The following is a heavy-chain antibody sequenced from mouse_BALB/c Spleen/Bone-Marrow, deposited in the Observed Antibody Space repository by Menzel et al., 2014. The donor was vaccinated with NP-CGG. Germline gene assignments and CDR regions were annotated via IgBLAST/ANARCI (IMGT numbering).Heavy chain of an antibody. J-gene: IGHJ3*01. D-gene: IGHD2-14*01. CDR3: ARGYFAY. Sequence: VQLQQSGAELVKPGASVKLSCKASGYTFTSYWMHWVKRRPGQGLEWIGEINPSNGRTNYNEKFESKATLTVDKSSSTAYMQLSSLTSEDSAVYYCARGYFAYWGQGTLVTVSA. CDR2: INPSNGRT. V-gene: IGHV1S81*02. CDR1: GYTFTSYW.